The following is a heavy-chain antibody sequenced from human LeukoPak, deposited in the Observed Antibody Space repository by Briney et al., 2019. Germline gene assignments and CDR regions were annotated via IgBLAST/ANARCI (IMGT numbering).Heavy chain of an antibody. Sequence: SETLSLTCTVSGGSISSYYWSWIRQPAGKGLEWLWRIYTSGSTNYNPSLKSRVTMSVDTSKNQFSLKLSSVTAADTAVYYCARVHGRVVAARGYYYYMDVWGKGTTVTVSS. CDR3: ARVHGRVVAARGYYYYMDV. CDR2: IYTSGST. CDR1: GGSISSYY. D-gene: IGHD2-15*01. V-gene: IGHV4-4*07. J-gene: IGHJ6*03.